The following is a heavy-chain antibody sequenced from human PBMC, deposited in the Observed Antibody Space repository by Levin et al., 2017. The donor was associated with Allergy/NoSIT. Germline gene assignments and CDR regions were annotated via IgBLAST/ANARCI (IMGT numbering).Heavy chain of an antibody. D-gene: IGHD6-19*01. CDR2: VKQDGSEK. Sequence: GGSVRLSCAASGFTFSSYWMSWVRQAPGKGLEWVANVKQDGSEKYYVDSVKGRFTISRDNAKNSLYLQMNSLRAEDTAVYYCARNGLAVAGFYGMDVWGQGATVTVSS. CDR3: ARNGLAVAGFYGMDV. J-gene: IGHJ6*02. CDR1: GFTFSSYW. V-gene: IGHV3-7*01.